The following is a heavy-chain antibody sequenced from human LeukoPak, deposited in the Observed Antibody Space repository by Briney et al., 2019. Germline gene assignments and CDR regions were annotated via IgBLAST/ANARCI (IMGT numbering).Heavy chain of an antibody. CDR2: ISGSGGNT. CDR1: GFTFNSHA. V-gene: IGHV3-23*01. J-gene: IGHJ4*02. D-gene: IGHD3-3*01. Sequence: PGGSLRLSCAASGFTFNSHAMSWVRQAPGRGLEWVSAISGSGGNTYYADSVKGRFTISRDNAKNSLYLQMNSLRAEDTAVYYCAREGESQYYDFWSGYFFGPIGYWGQGTLVTVSS. CDR3: AREGESQYYDFWSGYFFGPIGY.